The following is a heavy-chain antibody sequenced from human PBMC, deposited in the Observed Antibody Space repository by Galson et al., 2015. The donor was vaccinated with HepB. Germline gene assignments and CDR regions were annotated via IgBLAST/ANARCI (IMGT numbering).Heavy chain of an antibody. CDR2: INPNSGGT. J-gene: IGHJ3*02. Sequence: SVKVSCKASGYTFTGYYTHWVRQAPGQGLEWMGRINPNSGGTNYAQKFQGRVTMTRDTSISTAYMELSRLRSDDTAVYYCARVVHDSSGYYLNAFDIWGQGTMVTVSS. CDR1: GYTFTGYY. D-gene: IGHD3-22*01. V-gene: IGHV1-2*06. CDR3: ARVVHDSSGYYLNAFDI.